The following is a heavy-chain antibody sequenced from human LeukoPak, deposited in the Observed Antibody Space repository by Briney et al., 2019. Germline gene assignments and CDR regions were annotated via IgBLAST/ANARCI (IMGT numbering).Heavy chain of an antibody. Sequence: SETLSLTCTVSGYSISSGYYWGWIRQPPGKGLEWIGSIYHSGSTYYNPSLKSRVTISVDTSKNQFSLKLSSVTAADTAVYYCARHRVGATTVYFDYWGQGTLVTVSS. CDR2: IYHSGST. CDR1: GYSISSGYY. D-gene: IGHD1-26*01. V-gene: IGHV4-38-2*02. CDR3: ARHRVGATTVYFDY. J-gene: IGHJ4*02.